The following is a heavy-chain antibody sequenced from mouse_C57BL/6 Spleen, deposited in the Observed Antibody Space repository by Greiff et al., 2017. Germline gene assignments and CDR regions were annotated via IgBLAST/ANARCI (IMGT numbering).Heavy chain of an antibody. Sequence: QVQLQQSGAELVKPGASVKISCKASGYAFSSYWMTWVKQRPGKGLEWIGQIYPGDGDTNYNGEFKGKATLTADKSSSTAYMQLSSLTSEDSAVYFCATTVVDYWGQSTTLTVSS. CDR3: ATTVVDY. J-gene: IGHJ2*01. CDR2: IYPGDGDT. D-gene: IGHD1-1*01. CDR1: GYAFSSYW. V-gene: IGHV1-80*01.